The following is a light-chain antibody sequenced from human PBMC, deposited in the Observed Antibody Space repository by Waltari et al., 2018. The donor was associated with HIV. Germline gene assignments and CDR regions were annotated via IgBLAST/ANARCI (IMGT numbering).Light chain of an antibody. J-gene: IGLJ3*02. Sequence: QSALTQPPSASGSPGQSVAISCTGTSSDIGCYHYFSLYQQHPGNAPKLMSFEVTKRPSGGPDRFSGAKSGNTSSLTVSGLQAEDEADYYCASYGGTNDLVFGGGTKLTVL. CDR3: ASYGGTNDLV. CDR1: SSDIGCYHY. CDR2: EVT. V-gene: IGLV2-8*01.